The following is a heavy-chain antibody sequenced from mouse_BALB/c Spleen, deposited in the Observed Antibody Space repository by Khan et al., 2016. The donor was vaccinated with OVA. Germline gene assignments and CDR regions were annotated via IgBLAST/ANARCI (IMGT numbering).Heavy chain of an antibody. Sequence: QVQLQQSGAELARPGASVKLSCKASGYTFTDYYINWVKQRTGQGLEWIGEISPGSGDTYYNEKFKGKATLTADKSSTTAYMQLSSLTSEASAVYFWARRNYFGYTFAYGGQGTLVTVSA. CDR1: GYTFTDYY. D-gene: IGHD1-2*01. CDR2: ISPGSGDT. V-gene: IGHV1-77*01. CDR3: ARRNYFGYTFAY. J-gene: IGHJ3*01.